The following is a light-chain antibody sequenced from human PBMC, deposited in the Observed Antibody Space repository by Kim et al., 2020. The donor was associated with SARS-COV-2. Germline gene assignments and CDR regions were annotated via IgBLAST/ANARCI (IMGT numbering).Light chain of an antibody. V-gene: IGLV7-43*01. Sequence: PGGTVTLTCAPRAEAVTSSYYPNWYRQKAGQAPRALNYSRKKRHSWTPARFSGSLLRGKAALTLSGTQPEDEAEYYCLLYYDGVQVFGGGTQLTVL. CDR1: AEAVTSSYY. J-gene: IGLJ2*01. CDR3: LLYYDGVQV. CDR2: SRK.